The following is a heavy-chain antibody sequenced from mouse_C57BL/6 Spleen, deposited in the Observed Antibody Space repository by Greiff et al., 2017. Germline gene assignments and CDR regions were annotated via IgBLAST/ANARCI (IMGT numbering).Heavy chain of an antibody. CDR1: GFTFSSYA. V-gene: IGHV5-4*01. Sequence: EVKLMESGGGLVKPGGSLKLSCAASGFTFSSYAMSWVRQTPEKRLEWVATISDGGSYTYYPDNVKGRITISRDNAKNNLYLQMSHLKSEDTAMYYCAGDGVYYGSSYEAWFAYWGQGTLVTVSA. D-gene: IGHD1-1*01. CDR3: AGDGVYYGSSYEAWFAY. J-gene: IGHJ3*01. CDR2: ISDGGSYT.